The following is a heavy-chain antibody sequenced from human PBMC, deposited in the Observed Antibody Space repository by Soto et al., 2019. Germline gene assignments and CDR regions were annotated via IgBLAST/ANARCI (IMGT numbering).Heavy chain of an antibody. D-gene: IGHD6-19*01. CDR2: VYHSGST. J-gene: IGHJ4*02. CDR3: ARQYDLYSRGWYNY. CDR1: GGSISTSNW. V-gene: IGHV4-4*02. Sequence: SETLSLTCAVSGGSISTSNWWSWVRQPPGKGLEWIGEVYHSGSTNYNPSLKSRVTISVDTSKNQFSLKLSSVTAADTAVYYCARQYDLYSRGWYNYWGQGTLVTVSS.